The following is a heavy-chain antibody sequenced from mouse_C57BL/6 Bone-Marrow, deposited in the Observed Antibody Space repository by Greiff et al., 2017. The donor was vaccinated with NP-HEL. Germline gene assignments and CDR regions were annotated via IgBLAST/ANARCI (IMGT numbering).Heavy chain of an antibody. CDR2: IWSGGST. CDR3: ARNPVRDGSSPYWYFDV. CDR1: GFSFTSYG. D-gene: IGHD1-1*01. J-gene: IGHJ1*03. Sequence: VQLQQSGPGLVQPSQSLSITCTVSGFSFTSYGVHWVRQSPGKGLEWLGVIWSGGSTDYNAAFISSLSISTDNSNCQGFFKMNRRQADDTAIYYCARNPVRDGSSPYWYFDVWGTGTTVTVAS. V-gene: IGHV2-2*01.